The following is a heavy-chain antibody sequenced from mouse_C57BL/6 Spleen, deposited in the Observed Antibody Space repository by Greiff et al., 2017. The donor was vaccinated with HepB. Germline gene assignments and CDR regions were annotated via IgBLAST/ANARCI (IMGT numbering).Heavy chain of an antibody. J-gene: IGHJ4*01. CDR1: GYTFTDYY. V-gene: IGHV1-26*01. CDR2: INPNNGGT. D-gene: IGHD1-1*01. Sequence: EVQLQQSGPELVKPGASVKISCKASGYTFTDYYMNWVKQSHGKSLEWIGDINPNNGGTSYNQKFKGKATLTVDKSSSTAYMELRSLTSEDSAVYYCARTRYGSRNYYAMDYWGQGTSVTVSS. CDR3: ARTRYGSRNYYAMDY.